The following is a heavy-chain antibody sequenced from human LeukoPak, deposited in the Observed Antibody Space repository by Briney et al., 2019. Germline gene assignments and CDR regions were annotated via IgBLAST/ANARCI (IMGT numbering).Heavy chain of an antibody. CDR1: VGSISSSSYY. J-gene: IGHJ4*02. CDR2: IYYSGST. V-gene: IGHV4-39*07. Sequence: SETLSLTCTVSVGSISSSSYYWGWIRQPPGKGLEWIGSIYYSGSTYYNPSLKSRVTISVDTSKNQFSLKLSSVTAADTAVYYCARGRITMIVVVIPPDYWGQGTLVTVSS. D-gene: IGHD3-22*01. CDR3: ARGRITMIVVVIPPDY.